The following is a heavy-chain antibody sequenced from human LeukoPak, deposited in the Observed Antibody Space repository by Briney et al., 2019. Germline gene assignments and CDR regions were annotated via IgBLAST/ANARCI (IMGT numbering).Heavy chain of an antibody. CDR2: IYYSGST. D-gene: IGHD2-2*01. CDR3: ARIQLQDAFDI. V-gene: IGHV4-39*01. J-gene: IGHJ3*02. Sequence: SETLSLTCTVSGGSISSCGYYWGWIRQPPGKGLEWIGSIYYSGSTYYNPSLKSRVTISVDTSKNQFSLKLSSVTAADTAVYYCARIQLQDAFDIWGQGTMVIVSS. CDR1: GGSISSCGYY.